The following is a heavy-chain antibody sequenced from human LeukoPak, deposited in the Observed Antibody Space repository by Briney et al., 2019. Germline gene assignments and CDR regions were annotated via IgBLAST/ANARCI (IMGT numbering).Heavy chain of an antibody. J-gene: IGHJ4*02. CDR2: IYSGGST. CDR1: GFTVSSNY. Sequence: GGSLRLSCAASGFTVSSNYMSWVRQAPGKGLEWVSIIYSGGSTHYADSVKGRFTISRDNSKNTVYLQMNSPRAEDTAIYYCAKVAIYGGNSNGHFDYWGQGTLVTVS. V-gene: IGHV3-53*01. CDR3: AKVAIYGGNSNGHFDY. D-gene: IGHD4-23*01.